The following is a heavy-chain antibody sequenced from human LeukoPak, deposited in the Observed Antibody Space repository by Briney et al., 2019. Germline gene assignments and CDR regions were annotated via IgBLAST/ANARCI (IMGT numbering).Heavy chain of an antibody. D-gene: IGHD4-17*01. V-gene: IGHV3-33*06. CDR3: AKDWAYGELGAFDI. CDR2: IWYDGSNK. Sequence: PGRYLSLSCAAYAFTISSYGMHRVRQAQGKGLEWVAVIWYDGSNKYYADSVKGSFTISRDNSKNTLYLQMNSLRAEDTAVYYCAKDWAYGELGAFDIWGQGTMVTVSS. J-gene: IGHJ3*02. CDR1: AFTISSYG.